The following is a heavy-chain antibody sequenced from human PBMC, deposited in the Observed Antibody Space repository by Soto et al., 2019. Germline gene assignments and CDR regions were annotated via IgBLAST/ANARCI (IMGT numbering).Heavy chain of an antibody. V-gene: IGHV3-23*01. CDR1: GLTFNIYT. CDR3: AKDLRGPEAGTWYFDL. CDR2: IVARGINT. D-gene: IGHD6-13*01. Sequence: EVQLLESGGGLVQPGGSLRLACEASGLTFNIYTMGWVRQAPGKGLEWVSAIVARGINTYYADSVKGRFTISRDNSKDTIYLQMNSLSAEDTAVYYCAKDLRGPEAGTWYFDLWGRGTLVAVSS. J-gene: IGHJ2*01.